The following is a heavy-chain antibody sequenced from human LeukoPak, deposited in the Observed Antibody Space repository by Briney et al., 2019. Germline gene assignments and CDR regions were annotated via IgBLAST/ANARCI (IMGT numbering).Heavy chain of an antibody. D-gene: IGHD2-8*01. V-gene: IGHV6-1*01. CDR2: TYYRSKWYN. J-gene: IGHJ6*02. Sequence: SQTLSLTCAISGDSVSRAGTAWSWIRQSPSRGLEWLGRTYYRSKWYNDYAVSVKSRISVNPDTSKNQFSLQLNSVTPEDTAVYYCVRDQRDTNLYYYGVHVWGQGTTVTVSS. CDR3: VRDQRDTNLYYYGVHV. CDR1: GDSVSRAGTA.